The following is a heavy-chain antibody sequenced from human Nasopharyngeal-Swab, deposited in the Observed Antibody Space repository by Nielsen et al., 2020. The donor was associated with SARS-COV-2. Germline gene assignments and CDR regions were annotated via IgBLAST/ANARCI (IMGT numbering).Heavy chain of an antibody. Sequence: ESLKISCTVSGGSISSSSYYWGWIRQPPGKGLEWIGSIYYSGSTYYNPSLKSRVTISVDTSKNQFSLKLSFVTAADTAVYYCVGSSWYGDYYYYYGMDVWGQGTTVTVSS. CDR3: VGSSWYGDYYYYYGMDV. D-gene: IGHD6-13*01. CDR1: GGSISSSSYY. J-gene: IGHJ6*02. CDR2: IYYSGST. V-gene: IGHV4-39*07.